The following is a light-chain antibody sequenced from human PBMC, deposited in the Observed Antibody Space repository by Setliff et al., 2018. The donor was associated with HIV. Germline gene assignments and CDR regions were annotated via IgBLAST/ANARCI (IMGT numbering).Light chain of an antibody. J-gene: IGLJ2*01. CDR3: SSKVGGSNFVV. CDR2: DVY. CDR1: SNVVGGYNY. V-gene: IGLV2-8*01. Sequence: QSALTQPPSPSGSPGQSVTISCTGTSNVVGGYNYVSWYQQLPVKAPQLLINDVYQRPSGVPDRFSGSKSGNTASRTVSGLQADDEGEDYCSSKVGGSNFVVFGGGTKGTVL.